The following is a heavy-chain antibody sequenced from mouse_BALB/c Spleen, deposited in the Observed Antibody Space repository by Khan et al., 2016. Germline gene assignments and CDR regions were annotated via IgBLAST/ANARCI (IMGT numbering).Heavy chain of an antibody. CDR2: IWAGGST. V-gene: IGHV2-9*02. D-gene: IGHD3-3*01. CDR3: ARSKYLARY. CDR1: GYSLTRYG. Sequence: QMQLEESGPGLVAPSQSLSITCTVYGYSLTRYGVHWVRQPPGKGLEWLGLIWAGGSTNYNWALMSRLSISIDNSTSLVFLIMNSLQTDDTALYCCARSKYLARYWGQGTTLTVSS. J-gene: IGHJ2*01.